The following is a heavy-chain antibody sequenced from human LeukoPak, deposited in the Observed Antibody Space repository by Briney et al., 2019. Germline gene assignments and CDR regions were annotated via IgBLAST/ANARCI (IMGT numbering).Heavy chain of an antibody. CDR3: ARGPRGYSGYGLLRFDY. V-gene: IGHV4-4*02. Sequence: SGTLSLTCAVSGGSISSRNWWSWVRQPPGKGLEWIGEIYHSGSTNYNPSLKTRVTISVDTSKNQFSLKLSSVTAADTAVYYCARGPRGYSGYGLLRFDYWGQGTLVSVSS. CDR1: GGSISSRNW. CDR2: IYHSGST. J-gene: IGHJ4*02. D-gene: IGHD5-12*01.